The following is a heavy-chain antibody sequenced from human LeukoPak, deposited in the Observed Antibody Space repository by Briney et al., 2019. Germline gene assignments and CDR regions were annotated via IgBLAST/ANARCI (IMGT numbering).Heavy chain of an antibody. Sequence: GGSLRLSCAASGFTFSSYAMSWVRQAPGKGLEWVSAISGSGGSTYYADSVKGRFTISRDNSKNTLSLQMNSLRVEDTAVYYCARDRDIAAAYEGDYWGQGTLVTVSS. CDR1: GFTFSSYA. V-gene: IGHV3-23*01. J-gene: IGHJ4*02. CDR2: ISGSGGST. D-gene: IGHD6-13*01. CDR3: ARDRDIAAAYEGDY.